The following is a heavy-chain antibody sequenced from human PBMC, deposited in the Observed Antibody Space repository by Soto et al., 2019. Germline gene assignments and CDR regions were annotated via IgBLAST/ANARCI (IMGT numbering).Heavy chain of an antibody. Sequence: GASVKVSCKASGYTFTSYGISWVRQAPGQGLEWMGWISAYNGNTNYAQKLQGRVTMTTDTSTNTAYMELRSLRSDDTAVYYCARGVGSGSYYNQYNWFDPWGQGTLVTVS. D-gene: IGHD3-10*01. CDR2: ISAYNGNT. CDR1: GYTFTSYG. V-gene: IGHV1-18*01. CDR3: ARGVGSGSYYNQYNWFDP. J-gene: IGHJ5*02.